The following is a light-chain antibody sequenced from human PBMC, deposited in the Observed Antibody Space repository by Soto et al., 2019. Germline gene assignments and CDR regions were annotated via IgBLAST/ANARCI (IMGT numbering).Light chain of an antibody. Sequence: IVMTQSPATLSVSPGERATLSCRASQSVSSNLAWYQQKPGQAPRILIYGASTRATGIPGRFSGSGSGTEFTLTISSLQSEDFAVYYCQQYNNWPPNTFGQGTKLEIK. J-gene: IGKJ2*01. CDR2: GAS. CDR1: QSVSSN. CDR3: QQYNNWPPNT. V-gene: IGKV3-15*01.